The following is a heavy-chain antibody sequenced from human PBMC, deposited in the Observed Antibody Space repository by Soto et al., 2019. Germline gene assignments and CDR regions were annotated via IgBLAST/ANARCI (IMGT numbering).Heavy chain of an antibody. J-gene: IGHJ5*01. CDR2: ITASGGRT. D-gene: IGHD4-17*01. CDR1: GFTFSSYA. V-gene: IGHV3-23*01. Sequence: GGSLRLSCTASGFTFSSYAMTWVRQAPGRGLEGVSGITASGGRTYYADSVKGRFTISRDNSKSTLYLQMNSLRAEDRAVDYCAKDTRYGDYVRWFDSWGQGTLVTVSS. CDR3: AKDTRYGDYVRWFDS.